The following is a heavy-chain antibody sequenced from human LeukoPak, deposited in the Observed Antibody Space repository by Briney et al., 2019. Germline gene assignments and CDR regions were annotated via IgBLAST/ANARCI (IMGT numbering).Heavy chain of an antibody. CDR1: GLTLSDHY. Sequence: GGSLRLSCAASGLTLSDHYMDWVRQAPGKGLEWIGRLRNKADRSTAEYAASVKGRFTISRDNSKNTLYLQMNSLRAEDTAVYYCARRAGAYSHPYDCWGQGTLVTVSS. V-gene: IGHV3-72*01. CDR3: ARRAGAYSHPYDC. D-gene: IGHD4/OR15-4a*01. CDR2: LRNKADRSTA. J-gene: IGHJ4*02.